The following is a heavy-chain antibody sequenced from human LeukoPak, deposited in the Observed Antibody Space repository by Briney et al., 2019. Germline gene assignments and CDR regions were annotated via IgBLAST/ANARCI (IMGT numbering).Heavy chain of an antibody. CDR2: IYYSGST. J-gene: IGHJ3*02. CDR3: ARHAYYYDSSGFAFDI. D-gene: IGHD3-22*01. CDR1: GGSISSYY. Sequence: SETLSLTCTVSGGSISSYYWSWIRQPPGKGLEWIGYIYYSGSTNYNPSLKSRVTISVDTSKNQFSLKLSSVTAADTAVYYCARHAYYYDSSGFAFDIWGQGTMVTVSS. V-gene: IGHV4-59*08.